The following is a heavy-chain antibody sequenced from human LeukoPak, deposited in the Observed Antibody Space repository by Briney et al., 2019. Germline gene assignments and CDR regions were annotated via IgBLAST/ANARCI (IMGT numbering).Heavy chain of an antibody. D-gene: IGHD3-10*01. CDR3: ARTYFYDSGTSSGWGQFDY. V-gene: IGHV3-7*03. CDR2: IKEDGSAK. Sequence: GGSLRLSCAASGFTFSSYSMSWVRKAPGKGLEWVANIKEDGSAKYYVDSVKGRFTISRDNAKNSLYLHMNSLRAEDTAVYYCARTYFYDSGTSSGWGQFDYWGQGTLVTVSS. CDR1: GFTFSSYS. J-gene: IGHJ4*02.